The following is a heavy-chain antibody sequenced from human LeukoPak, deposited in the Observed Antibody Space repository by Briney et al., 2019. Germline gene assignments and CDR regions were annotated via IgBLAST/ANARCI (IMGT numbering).Heavy chain of an antibody. CDR3: ARADGYDFWSGPPSH. CDR2: IYYSGST. V-gene: IGHV4-59*01. D-gene: IGHD3-3*01. Sequence: SETLSLTCAVYGGSFSGYYWSWIRQPPGKGLEWIGYIYYSGSTNYNPSLKSRVTISVDTSKNQFSLKLSSVTAADTAVYYCARADGYDFWSGPPSHWGQGTLVTVSS. CDR1: GGSFSGYY. J-gene: IGHJ4*02.